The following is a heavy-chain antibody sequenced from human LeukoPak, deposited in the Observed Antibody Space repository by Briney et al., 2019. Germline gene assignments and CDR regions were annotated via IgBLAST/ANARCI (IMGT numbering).Heavy chain of an antibody. V-gene: IGHV1-3*01. CDR1: GYTFTSYA. CDR2: INAGNGNT. CDR3: ARDELRYFDWLLYDYYYYGMDV. D-gene: IGHD3-9*01. J-gene: IGHJ6*02. Sequence: GASVKVSCKVSGYTFTSYAMHWVRQAPGQRLEWMGWINAGNGNTKYSQKFQGRVTITRDTSASTAYMELCSLRSEDTAVYYCARDELRYFDWLLYDYYYYGMDVWGQGTTVTVSS.